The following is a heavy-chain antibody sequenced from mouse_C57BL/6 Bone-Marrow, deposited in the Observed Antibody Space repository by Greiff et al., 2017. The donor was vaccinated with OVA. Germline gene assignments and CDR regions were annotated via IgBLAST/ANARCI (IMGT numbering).Heavy chain of an antibody. J-gene: IGHJ2*01. Sequence: VQLQQSGPELVKPGASVKISCKASGYTFTDYYMNWVKQSHGKSLEWIGDINPNNGGTSYNQKFKGKATLTVDKSSSTAYMELRSLTSEDSAVHYCANALYYYGSSFYYFDYWGQGTTLTVSS. CDR3: ANALYYYGSSFYYFDY. CDR1: GYTFTDYY. D-gene: IGHD1-1*01. CDR2: INPNNGGT. V-gene: IGHV1-26*01.